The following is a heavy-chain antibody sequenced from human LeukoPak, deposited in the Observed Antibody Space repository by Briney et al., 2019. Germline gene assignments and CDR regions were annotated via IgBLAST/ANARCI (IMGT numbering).Heavy chain of an antibody. CDR3: ARDNGGDIVVVPAAILLYGMDV. J-gene: IGHJ6*02. V-gene: IGHV1-2*02. CDR1: GYTFTGYY. D-gene: IGHD2-2*02. Sequence: ASVKVSCKASGYTFTGYYMHWVRQAPGQGLEWMGWINPNSGGTNYAQKFQGRVTMTRDTSISTAYMELSRLRSDDTAVYYCARDNGGDIVVVPAAILLYGMDVWGQGTTVTVS. CDR2: INPNSGGT.